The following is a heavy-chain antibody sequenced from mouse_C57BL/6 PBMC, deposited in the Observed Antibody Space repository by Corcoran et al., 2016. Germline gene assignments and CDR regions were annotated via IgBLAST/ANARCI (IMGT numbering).Heavy chain of an antibody. CDR2: IYPSSGNT. D-gene: IGHD1-1*01. J-gene: IGHJ2*01. V-gene: IGHV1-81*01. CDR3: AKRTTVIGIDY. CDR1: GYTFTSYG. Sequence: QVHLQQSRAELARPGASVKLSCKASGYTFTSYGVTWVKQRTGQGLEWIGEIYPSSGNTYYNERFKDKATLTADKSSSTAYMELRSLTSEDSAVYFCAKRTTVIGIDYWGQGTTLTVSS.